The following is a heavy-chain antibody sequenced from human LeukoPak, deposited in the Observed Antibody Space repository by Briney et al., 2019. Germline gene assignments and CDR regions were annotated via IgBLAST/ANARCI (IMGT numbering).Heavy chain of an antibody. J-gene: IGHJ3*02. CDR2: IYTRGST. CDR3: ARGRYCSADICSGGDAFDI. Sequence: SETLSLTCTVSGGSINNYYWSWIRQPAGQGLEWIGRIYTRGSTNYHPSLKSRVSMSVDTSKNQFSLKLSSVAAADTAVYYCARGRYCSADICSGGDAFDIWGQGTMVSGSS. D-gene: IGHD2-15*01. CDR1: GGSINNYY. V-gene: IGHV4-4*07.